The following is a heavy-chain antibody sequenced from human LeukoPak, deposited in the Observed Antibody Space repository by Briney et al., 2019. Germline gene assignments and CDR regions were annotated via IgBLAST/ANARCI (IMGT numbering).Heavy chain of an antibody. CDR1: GFTFSSYS. CDR3: ARERGVTERRFDY. CDR2: ISSSSSTI. J-gene: IGHJ4*02. V-gene: IGHV3-48*01. D-gene: IGHD2-21*02. Sequence: VGSLRLSCAASGFTFSSYSMNWVRQAPGKGLEWVSYISSSSSTIYYADSVKGRFTISRDNAKNSLYLQMNSLRAEDTAVYYCARERGVTERRFDYWGQGTLVTVSS.